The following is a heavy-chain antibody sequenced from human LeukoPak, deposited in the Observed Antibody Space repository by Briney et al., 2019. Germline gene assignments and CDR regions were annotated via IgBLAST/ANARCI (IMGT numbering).Heavy chain of an antibody. D-gene: IGHD3-16*01. V-gene: IGHV3-48*01. CDR1: GFTFSSYS. J-gene: IGHJ4*02. Sequence: GGSLRLSCAASGFTFSSYSMNWVRQAPGKGLEWVSFISSSSSTIYYADSVKGRFTISRDNAKNSLYLQMNSLRAEDTAVNYCARAGGALDYWGQGTLLTVSS. CDR2: ISSSSSTI. CDR3: ARAGGALDY.